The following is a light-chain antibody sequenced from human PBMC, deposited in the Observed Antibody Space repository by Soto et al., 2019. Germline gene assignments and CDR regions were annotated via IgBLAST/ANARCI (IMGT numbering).Light chain of an antibody. CDR1: QSINSY. CDR3: QQSYSAPFT. J-gene: IGKJ3*01. CDR2: AAS. V-gene: IGKV1-39*01. Sequence: DIQMTQSPSSLSASVGDRVTITCRASQSINSYLNWYQQKPGKAPNLLIYAASTLQSGVPSRFSGSGSGTDFTLTISSLQPEDFAIYYCQQSYSAPFTFGPGTKVDIK.